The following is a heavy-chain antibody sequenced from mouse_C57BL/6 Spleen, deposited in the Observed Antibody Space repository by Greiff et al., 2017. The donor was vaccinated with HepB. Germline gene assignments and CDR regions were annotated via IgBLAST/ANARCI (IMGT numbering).Heavy chain of an antibody. Sequence: VQLQQSGAELVKPGASVKISCKASGYAFSSYWMNWVKQRPGKGLEWIGQIYPGDGDTNYNGKFKGKATLTADKSSSTAYMQLSSLTSEDSAVYFCAIRDYCGSSPLAYWGQGTLVTVSA. V-gene: IGHV1-80*01. CDR1: GYAFSSYW. D-gene: IGHD1-1*01. J-gene: IGHJ3*01. CDR2: IYPGDGDT. CDR3: AIRDYCGSSPLAY.